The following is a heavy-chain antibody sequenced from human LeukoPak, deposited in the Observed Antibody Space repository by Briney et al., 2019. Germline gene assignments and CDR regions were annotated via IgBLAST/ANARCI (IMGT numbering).Heavy chain of an antibody. D-gene: IGHD6-6*01. V-gene: IGHV4-34*01. CDR1: GGSFSGYY. Sequence: SETLSLTCAVYGGSFSGYYWSWIRQPPGKGPEWIGEINHSGSTNYNPSLKSRVTISVDTSKNQFSLKLSSVTAADTAVYYCARDKEYSSWPVVGYFDYWGQGTLVTVSS. J-gene: IGHJ4*02. CDR3: ARDKEYSSWPVVGYFDY. CDR2: INHSGST.